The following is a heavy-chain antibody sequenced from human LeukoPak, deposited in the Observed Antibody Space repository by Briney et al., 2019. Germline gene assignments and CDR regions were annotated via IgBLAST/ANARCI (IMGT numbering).Heavy chain of an antibody. J-gene: IGHJ5*02. CDR3: ARVFRGAVTSNWFDP. V-gene: IGHV4-59*01. CDR2: ISDSGST. CDR1: GGSINGYF. Sequence: SETLSLTCTVSGGSINGYFWTWIRQPPGKGLEWIGYISDSGSTNYNPSLKSRDTLSVDSSNTEFSLRLNSVTAADTAVYYCARVFRGAVTSNWFDPWGQGTPVTVSS. D-gene: IGHD4-17*01.